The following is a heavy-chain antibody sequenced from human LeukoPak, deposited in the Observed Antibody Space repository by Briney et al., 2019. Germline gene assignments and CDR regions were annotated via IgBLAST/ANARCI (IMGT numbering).Heavy chain of an antibody. V-gene: IGHV3-30*02. J-gene: IGHJ4*02. CDR1: GFTFSTYG. CDR2: IRYDGNNK. CDR3: AKIEGKYQLANVPDH. D-gene: IGHD2-2*01. Sequence: PGGSLRLSCAASGFTFSTYGMHWVRQAPGKCLEWVAFIRYDGNNKYYADFVKGRFTISRDNSKNTLYLHMNSLRTEDTAVYYCAKIEGKYQLANVPDHWGQGTLVTVSS.